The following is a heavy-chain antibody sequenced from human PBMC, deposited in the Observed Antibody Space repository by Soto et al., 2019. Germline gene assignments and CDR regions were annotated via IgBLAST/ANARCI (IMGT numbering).Heavy chain of an antibody. V-gene: IGHV1-69*08. Sequence: SVKVSCKASGGTFSSYTISWVRQAPGQGLEWMGRIIPILATANYAQKFQGRVTITADKSMSTVYMELSSLRSEDTAVYYCARDLGYCSGGSCHDWFDPWGQGTLVTVST. J-gene: IGHJ5*02. CDR3: ARDLGYCSGGSCHDWFDP. CDR2: IIPILATA. CDR1: GGTFSSYT. D-gene: IGHD2-15*01.